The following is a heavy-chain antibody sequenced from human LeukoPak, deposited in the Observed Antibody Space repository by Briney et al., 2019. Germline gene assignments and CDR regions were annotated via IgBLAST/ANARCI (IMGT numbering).Heavy chain of an antibody. V-gene: IGHV3-30*02. D-gene: IGHD3-22*01. J-gene: IGHJ4*02. CDR2: IRYDGSNK. Sequence: PGGSLRLSCAASGFTFSSYGMHWVRQAPGKGLEWVAFIRYDGSNKYYADSVKGRFTISRDNSKNTLYLQMNSLRAEDTAVYYCAKNLDYYDSSAPDYWGQGTLVTVSS. CDR1: GFTFSSYG. CDR3: AKNLDYYDSSAPDY.